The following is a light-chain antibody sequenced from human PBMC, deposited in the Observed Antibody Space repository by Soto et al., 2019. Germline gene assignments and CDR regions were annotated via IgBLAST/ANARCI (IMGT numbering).Light chain of an antibody. CDR1: QSVSSY. Sequence: EIVLTQSPATLSLSPGERATLSCRASQSVSSYLAWYQQKPGQAPWLLIYDASNRATGIPARFSGSGAGTDFALAISSLEPEDFAVYYCERRSNWPPLYTFGQGTKVEIK. V-gene: IGKV3-11*01. CDR3: ERRSNWPPLYT. J-gene: IGKJ2*01. CDR2: DAS.